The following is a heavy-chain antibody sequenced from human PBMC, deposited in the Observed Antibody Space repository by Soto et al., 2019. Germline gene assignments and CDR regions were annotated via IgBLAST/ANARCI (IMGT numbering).Heavy chain of an antibody. D-gene: IGHD6-6*01. Sequence: ASAKVACQASGYTFTSDARHWVRQAPGQRHEWMGWITAGNGNTKDSQRIQGRVTITRDTAASTAYMELRSLRSEDMAVYYGARAGPVAARLIYNWFDPWGQGPLVTVS. CDR2: ITAGNGNT. CDR3: ARAGPVAARLIYNWFDP. CDR1: GYTFTSDA. V-gene: IGHV1-3*01. J-gene: IGHJ5*02.